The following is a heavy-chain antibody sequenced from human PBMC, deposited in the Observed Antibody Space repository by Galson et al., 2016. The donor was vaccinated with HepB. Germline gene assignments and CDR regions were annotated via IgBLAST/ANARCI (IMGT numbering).Heavy chain of an antibody. D-gene: IGHD3-3*01. CDR1: GYSFTSYW. CDR2: IHPGDSDT. CDR3: ARPFYDFSSDRTHQDCFDY. J-gene: IGHJ4*02. Sequence: QSGAEVKKPGESLKISCKASGYSFTSYWIGWVRQMPGKGLECMGIIHPGDSDTKYSPSFQGQVTISVDKSISTAYLQWSSLKASDTALYYCARPFYDFSSDRTHQDCFDYWGQGTLVTVSS. V-gene: IGHV5-51*01.